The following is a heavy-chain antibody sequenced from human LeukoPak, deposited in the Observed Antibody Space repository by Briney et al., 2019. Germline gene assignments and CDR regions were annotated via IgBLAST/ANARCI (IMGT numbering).Heavy chain of an antibody. CDR1: RGSISSTYYY. Sequence: SETLSLTCTVSRGSISSTYYYWGWIRQPPGKGLEWIGSIFHSGSTYYNPSLRSRVTISVDTSKNQFSLKLSSVAAADTAVYYCARSSSGYLRYYFDYWGQGTLVTVSS. CDR2: IFHSGST. V-gene: IGHV4-39*01. J-gene: IGHJ4*02. D-gene: IGHD3-22*01. CDR3: ARSSSGYLRYYFDY.